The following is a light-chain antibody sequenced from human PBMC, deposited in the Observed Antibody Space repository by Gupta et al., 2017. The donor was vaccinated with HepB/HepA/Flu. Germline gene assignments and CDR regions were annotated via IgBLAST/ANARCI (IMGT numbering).Light chain of an antibody. V-gene: IGKV3-15*01. CDR3: QQYNKWPLT. CDR1: QSLSNN. CDR2: GAS. J-gene: IGKJ4*01. Sequence: EIVITQSPVTLSVSPGERATLSCRAGQSLSNNLAWYQQKPGQAPRLLIYGASTRATGIPARFSGSGSETEFTLTISSLQSEDFAIYYCQQYNKWPLTFGGGTKVEI.